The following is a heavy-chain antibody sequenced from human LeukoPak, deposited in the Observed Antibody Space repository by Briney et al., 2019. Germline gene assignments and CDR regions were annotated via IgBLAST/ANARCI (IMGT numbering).Heavy chain of an antibody. CDR2: ISAYNGNT. J-gene: IGHJ4*02. Sequence: GASVKVSCKASGHTFTSYGISWVRQAPGQGLEWMGWISAYNGNTNYAQKLQGRVTMTTDTSTSTAYMELRSLRSDDTAVYYCARGVAVAGRSHFDYWGQGTLVTVSS. CDR1: GHTFTSYG. V-gene: IGHV1-18*01. CDR3: ARGVAVAGRSHFDY. D-gene: IGHD6-19*01.